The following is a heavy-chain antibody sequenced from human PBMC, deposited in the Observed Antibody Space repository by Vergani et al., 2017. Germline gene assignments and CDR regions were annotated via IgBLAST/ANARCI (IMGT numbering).Heavy chain of an antibody. J-gene: IGHJ6*02. D-gene: IGHD3-10*01. Sequence: QVQLQESGPRLVRPSQTLSLTCTVSGGSINTGAYYWSWIRQPAGKGLEWIGRVYTSGMTNYNPSLKSRVTILVDRSKSQLSLKLTSETAGDTAVYFCARELSYYYGSGSDDYNPYYYEGMDVWGPGTTVTVSS. V-gene: IGHV4-61*02. CDR2: VYTSGMT. CDR1: GGSINTGAYY. CDR3: ARELSYYYGSGSDDYNPYYYEGMDV.